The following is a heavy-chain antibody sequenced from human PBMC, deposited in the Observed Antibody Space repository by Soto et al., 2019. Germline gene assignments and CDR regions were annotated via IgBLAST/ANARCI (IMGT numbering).Heavy chain of an antibody. J-gene: IGHJ4*02. Sequence: ASGFTFSSYGMHWVRQAPVKGLEWVAVIWYDGSNKYYADSVKGRFTISRDNSKNTLYLQMNSLRAEDTAVYYCARVSIDPGGYYFDYWGQGTLVNVSS. CDR1: GFTFSSYG. D-gene: IGHD3-10*01. CDR3: ARVSIDPGGYYFDY. V-gene: IGHV3-33*01. CDR2: IWYDGSNK.